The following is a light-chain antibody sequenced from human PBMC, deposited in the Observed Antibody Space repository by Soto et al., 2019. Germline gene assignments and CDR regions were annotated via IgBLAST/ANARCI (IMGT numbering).Light chain of an antibody. CDR1: QDITNY. CDR3: QHYNSYSEA. J-gene: IGKJ1*01. CDR2: DAS. Sequence: IELTQSPSSLSSSVGDRVTITCPASQDITNYLNWYKQKPGKAPKLLSYDASNLETGVPSRFTGGGSGTDFTLTISSLKPDDFETYYCQHYNSYSEAFGQGTKVDIK. V-gene: IGKV1-33*01.